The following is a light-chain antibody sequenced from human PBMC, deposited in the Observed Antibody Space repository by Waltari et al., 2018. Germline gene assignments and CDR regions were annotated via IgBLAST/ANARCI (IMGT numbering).Light chain of an antibody. J-gene: IGKJ2*01. CDR2: QAS. V-gene: IGKV1-5*03. Sequence: IQMTQSPSTLSASVGDRVTITCRASQSISTWLAWYQQKPGKAPKLLIYQASNLESGVPSRFSGSGSGTEFTLTISSLQPDDFATYYCQQYHKYSRAFGQGTKLEIK. CDR3: QQYHKYSRA. CDR1: QSISTW.